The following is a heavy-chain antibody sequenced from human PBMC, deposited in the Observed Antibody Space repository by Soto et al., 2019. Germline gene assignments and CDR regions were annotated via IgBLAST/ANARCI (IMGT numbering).Heavy chain of an antibody. V-gene: IGHV6-1*01. J-gene: IGHJ6*01. CDR3: ARSEVDSDYYYYGMDV. Sequence: LQSLSLTCVGSGGTVSSNSVALNWVRQSTSRGLEWLGRTYYRSRWYSDYAVSVRRRIDINADTAKNQVSLQLNSMTSEDTAVNYCARSEVDSDYYYYGMDVWGQGTTVTVS. CDR2: TYYRSRWYS. D-gene: IGHD5-12*01. CDR1: GGTVSSNSVA.